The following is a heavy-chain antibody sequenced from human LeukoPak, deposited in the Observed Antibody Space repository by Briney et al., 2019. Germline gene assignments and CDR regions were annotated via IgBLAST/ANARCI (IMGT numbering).Heavy chain of an antibody. V-gene: IGHV3-23*01. CDR3: AKEPYSGSYYWFYFDY. CDR1: GFTFRSYV. D-gene: IGHD1-26*01. CDR2: ISGSGGGT. J-gene: IGHJ4*02. Sequence: GGALRLSCAASGFTFRSYVMSWVRQAPGKGLEWVSAISGSGGGTYYADSVKGRFTISRDNSKNTLYLQMNSLRAEDTAVYYCAKEPYSGSYYWFYFDYWGQGTLVTVSS.